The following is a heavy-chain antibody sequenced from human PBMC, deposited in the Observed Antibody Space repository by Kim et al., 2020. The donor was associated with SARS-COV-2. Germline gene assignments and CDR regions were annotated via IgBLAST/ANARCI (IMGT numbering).Heavy chain of an antibody. V-gene: IGHV3-7*03. CDR3: ARDCPYRASTYCSNYYYGMDV. D-gene: IGHD2-2*01. CDR1: GFTFSSYW. Sequence: GGSLRLSCAASGFTFSSYWMSWVRQAPGKGLEWVANIKQDGSEKYYVDSVKGRFTISRDNAKNSLYLQMNSLRAEDTAVYYCARDCPYRASTYCSNYYYGMDVWGQGTTVTVSS. CDR2: IKQDGSEK. J-gene: IGHJ6*02.